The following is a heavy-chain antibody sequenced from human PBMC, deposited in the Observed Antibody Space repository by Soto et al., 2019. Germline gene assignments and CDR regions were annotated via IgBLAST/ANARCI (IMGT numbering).Heavy chain of an antibody. CDR2: IRSKANSYAT. Sequence: GGSLRLSCAASGFTFSNAWMNWVRQAPGKGLEWVGRIRSKANSYATAYAASVKGRFTISRDDSKNTAYLQMNSLKTEDTAVYYCTRLVFNDYGDYASWGQGTLVTVSS. CDR3: TRLVFNDYGDYAS. J-gene: IGHJ4*02. D-gene: IGHD4-17*01. V-gene: IGHV3-73*01. CDR1: GFTFSNAW.